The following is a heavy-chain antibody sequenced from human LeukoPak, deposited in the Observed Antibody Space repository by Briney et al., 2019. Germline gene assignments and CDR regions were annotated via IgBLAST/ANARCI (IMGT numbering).Heavy chain of an antibody. J-gene: IGHJ6*03. CDR3: ARGLTGMYYYYYMDV. D-gene: IGHD1-20*01. V-gene: IGHV1-69*05. Sequence: GSSVTVSCKDSGGTFSSYAISWVRQAPGQGLEWMGGIIPIFGTANYAQKFQGRVTITTDESTSTAYMELSSLRSEDTAVYYCARGLTGMYYYYYMDVWGKGTTVTVSS. CDR2: IIPIFGTA. CDR1: GGTFSSYA.